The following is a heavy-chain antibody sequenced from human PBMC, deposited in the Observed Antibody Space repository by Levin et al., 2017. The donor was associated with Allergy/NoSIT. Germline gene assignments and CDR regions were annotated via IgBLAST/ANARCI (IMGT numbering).Heavy chain of an antibody. Sequence: GGSLRLSCAASGFTFSSYSMNWVRQAPGKGLEWVSSICSSSSYIYYADSVKGRFTISRDNAKNPLYLQMNSLRAEDTAVYYWARRYSSSSCEDAFDLWGQGTMVTVSS. CDR1: GFTFSSYS. CDR2: ICSSSSYI. V-gene: IGHV3-21*01. J-gene: IGHJ3*01. D-gene: IGHD2-2*01. CDR3: ARRYSSSSCEDAFDL.